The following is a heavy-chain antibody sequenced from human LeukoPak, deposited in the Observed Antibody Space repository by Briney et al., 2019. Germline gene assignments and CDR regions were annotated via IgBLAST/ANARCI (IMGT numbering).Heavy chain of an antibody. CDR3: ASSTRGVHEYSYGGYFDY. D-gene: IGHD5-18*01. Sequence: GGSLRLSCAASGFTFSSYAMHWVRQAPGKGLEYVSAISSNGGSTYYANSVKGRFTISRDNSKNTLYLQMGSLRSEDTAVYYCASSTRGVHEYSYGGYFDYWGQGTLVTVSS. V-gene: IGHV3-64*01. CDR1: GFTFSSYA. J-gene: IGHJ4*02. CDR2: ISSNGGST.